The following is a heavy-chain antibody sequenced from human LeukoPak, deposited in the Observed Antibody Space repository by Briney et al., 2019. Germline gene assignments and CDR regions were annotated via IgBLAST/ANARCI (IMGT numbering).Heavy chain of an antibody. J-gene: IGHJ4*02. V-gene: IGHV3-30*18. CDR3: AKDRMVRGVTEPDY. D-gene: IGHD3-10*01. Sequence: PGGSLRLSCAASGFTFSSYGMHWVRQAPGKGLGWVAVISYDGSNKYYADSVKGRFTISRDNSKNTLYLQMNSLRAEDTAVYYCAKDRMVRGVTEPDYWGRGTLVTVSS. CDR2: ISYDGSNK. CDR1: GFTFSSYG.